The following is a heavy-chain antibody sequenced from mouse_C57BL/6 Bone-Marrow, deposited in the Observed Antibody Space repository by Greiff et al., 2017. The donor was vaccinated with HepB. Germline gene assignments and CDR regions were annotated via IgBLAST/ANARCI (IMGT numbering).Heavy chain of an antibody. V-gene: IGHV14-4*01. CDR3: NLIYYGNYYFDY. CDR2: IDPENGDT. J-gene: IGHJ2*01. D-gene: IGHD2-1*01. CDR1: GFNIKDDY. Sequence: VQLKESGAELVRPGASVKLSCTASGFNIKDDYMHWVKQRPEQGLEWIGWIDPENGDTEYASKFQGKATITADTSSNTAYLQLSSLTSEDTAVYYCNLIYYGNYYFDYWGQGTTLTVSS.